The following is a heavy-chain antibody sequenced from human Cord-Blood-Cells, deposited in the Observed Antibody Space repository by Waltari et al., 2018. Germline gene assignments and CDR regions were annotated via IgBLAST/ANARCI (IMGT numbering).Heavy chain of an antibody. D-gene: IGHD3-9*01. CDR3: ARGGTIRRYFDWLYYFDY. CDR2: INHSGST. V-gene: IGHV4-34*01. CDR1: GGSFSGYY. J-gene: IGHJ4*02. Sequence: QVQLQQWGAGLLKPSETLSLTCAVYGGSFSGYYWSWIRQPPGKGLEWIGKINHSGSTNYNPSLKRQVTISVDTSKNQFSLKLSSVTAADTAVYYCARGGTIRRYFDWLYYFDYWGQGTLVTVSS.